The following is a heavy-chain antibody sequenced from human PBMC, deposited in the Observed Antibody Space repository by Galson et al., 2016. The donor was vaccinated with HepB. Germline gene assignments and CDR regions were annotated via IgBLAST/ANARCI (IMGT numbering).Heavy chain of an antibody. CDR3: ARDDPYCGVDCYRHFVH. D-gene: IGHD2-21*02. V-gene: IGHV1-69*08. CDR2: MIPILDRP. Sequence: SVKVSCKASGGSSIAYTISWLRQAPGQGLEWLGRMIPILDRPNYAQSFQDRLTITADKYTNTAYMELNSLISDDTAVYYCARDDPYCGVDCYRHFVHWGQGTLVTVSS. CDR1: GGSSIAYT. J-gene: IGHJ5*02.